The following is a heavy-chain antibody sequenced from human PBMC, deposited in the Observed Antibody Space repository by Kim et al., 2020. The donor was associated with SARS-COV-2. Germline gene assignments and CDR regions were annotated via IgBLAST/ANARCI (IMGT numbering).Heavy chain of an antibody. J-gene: IGHJ3*02. Sequence: ASVKVSCKASGYTFTSYGISWVRQAPGQGLEWMGWISAYNGNTNYAQKLQGRVTMTTDTSTSTAYMELRSLRSDDTAVYYCARDRNPMIVVANDAFDIWGQGTMVTVSS. CDR3: ARDRNPMIVVANDAFDI. CDR2: ISAYNGNT. CDR1: GYTFTSYG. V-gene: IGHV1-18*04. D-gene: IGHD3-22*01.